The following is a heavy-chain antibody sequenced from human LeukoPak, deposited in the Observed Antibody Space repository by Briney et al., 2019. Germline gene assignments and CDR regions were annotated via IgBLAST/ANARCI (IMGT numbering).Heavy chain of an antibody. CDR2: ICYSGST. CDR3: ARDRGTAAY. CDR1: GGSISSYY. V-gene: IGHV4-59*01. Sequence: SETLSLTCTVSGGSISSYYWSWIRQPPGKGLEWIGYICYSGSTNYNPSLKSRVTISVDTSKNQFSLKLSSVTAADTAVYYCARDRGTAAYWGQGTLVTVSS. J-gene: IGHJ4*02. D-gene: IGHD3-10*01.